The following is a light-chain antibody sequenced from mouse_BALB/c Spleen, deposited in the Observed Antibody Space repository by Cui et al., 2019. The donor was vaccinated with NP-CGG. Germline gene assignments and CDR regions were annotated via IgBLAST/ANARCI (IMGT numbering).Light chain of an antibody. CDR2: GTN. V-gene: IGLV1*01. J-gene: IGLJ1*01. CDR3: ALWYSNHWV. Sequence: QAVVTKESALPPSPGETVTLTCRTSIGAVTTSNYANWVQEKPDHLFTGLIGGTNNRAPGVPARFSGSLIGDKAALTITGAQTEDEAIYFCALWYSNHWVFGGGTKLTVL. CDR1: IGAVTTSNY.